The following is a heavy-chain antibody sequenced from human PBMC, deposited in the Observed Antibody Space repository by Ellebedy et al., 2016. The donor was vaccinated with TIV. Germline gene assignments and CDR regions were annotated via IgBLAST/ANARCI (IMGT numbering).Heavy chain of an antibody. CDR3: APSTKVAAAGLVGD. D-gene: IGHD6-13*01. J-gene: IGHJ4*02. CDR1: GFPFGSYS. CDR2: TSYDATNK. Sequence: GESLKISCVVSGFPFGSYSMEWVRQAPGKGLEWVAVTSYDATNKYYADPVKGRFSISRDNPTNTLFLQMDSLKPEDTAVYYCAPSTKVAAAGLVGDWGQGTLVTVSS. V-gene: IGHV3-30*03.